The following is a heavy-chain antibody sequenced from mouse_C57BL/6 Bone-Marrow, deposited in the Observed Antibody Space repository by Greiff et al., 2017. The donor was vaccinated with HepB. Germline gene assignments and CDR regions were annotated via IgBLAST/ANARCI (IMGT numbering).Heavy chain of an antibody. V-gene: IGHV1-69*01. CDR2: IDPSDSYT. CDR3: ASWVYYGNFYAMDY. Sequence: VQLQQSGAELVMPGASVKLSCKASGYTFTSYWMHWVKQRPGQGLEWIGEIDPSDSYTNYNQKFKGKSTLTVDKSSSTAYMQLSSLTSEDSAVYYGASWVYYGNFYAMDYWGQGTSVTVSS. CDR1: GYTFTSYW. J-gene: IGHJ4*01. D-gene: IGHD2-1*01.